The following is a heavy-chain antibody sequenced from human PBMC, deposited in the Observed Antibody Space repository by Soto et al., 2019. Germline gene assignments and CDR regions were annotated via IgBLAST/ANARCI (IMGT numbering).Heavy chain of an antibody. J-gene: IGHJ6*02. V-gene: IGHV3-11*05. CDR3: ARERDGMDV. CDR2: TSGSSSYT. CDR1: GFSFSSYA. Sequence: SLRLSCAASGFSFSSYAMSWIRQAPGKGLQWVSYTSGSSSYTNYADSVKGRFTISRDNAKNSLYLQMNSLRAEDTAVYYCARERDGMDVWGQGTTVTVSS.